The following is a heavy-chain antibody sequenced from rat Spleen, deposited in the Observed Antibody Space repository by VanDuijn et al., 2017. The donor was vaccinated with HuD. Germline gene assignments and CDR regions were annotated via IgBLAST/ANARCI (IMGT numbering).Heavy chain of an antibody. V-gene: IGHV5-25*01. CDR1: GFTFSNSY. Sequence: EVQLVESGGGLVQPGRSMKLSCVASGFTFSNSYMAWVRQAPTKGLEWVASISTSGGHTYYRDSVKGRFTLSRDNAKSTLYLQTDSLRSEDTATYYCTRRGITHYFDHWGQGVMVTVSS. CDR3: TRRGITHYFDH. J-gene: IGHJ2*01. CDR2: ISTSGGHT. D-gene: IGHD1-6*01.